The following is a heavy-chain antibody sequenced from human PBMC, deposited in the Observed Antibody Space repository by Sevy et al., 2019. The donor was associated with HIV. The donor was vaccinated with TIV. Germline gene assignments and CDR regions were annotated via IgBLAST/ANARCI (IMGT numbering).Heavy chain of an antibody. V-gene: IGHV1-2*06. CDR2: INPNSGGT. Sequence: ASVKVSCKASGYTFTGYYMHWVRQAPGQGLEWMGRINPNSGGTNYAQKFQGRVTMTRDTSIRTAYMELSRLRSDDTAVYYCATEGTMIVVGRPRLFEPWGQGTLVTISS. J-gene: IGHJ5*02. CDR1: GYTFTGYY. CDR3: ATEGTMIVVGRPRLFEP. D-gene: IGHD3-22*01.